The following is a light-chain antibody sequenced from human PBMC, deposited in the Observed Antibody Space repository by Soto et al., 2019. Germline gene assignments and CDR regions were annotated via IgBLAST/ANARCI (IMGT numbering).Light chain of an antibody. J-gene: IGKJ4*01. Sequence: DIPMTQSPTSVSASVGDRVTITCRASQGISNCLAWYQQQPGKATKLLIYGASSLQSGVPSRFSGGGSGTHFTLVISSLQPEDFATYYCQQTNTFLPLTFGGGTKVEI. CDR3: QQTNTFLPLT. V-gene: IGKV1-12*01. CDR2: GAS. CDR1: QGISNC.